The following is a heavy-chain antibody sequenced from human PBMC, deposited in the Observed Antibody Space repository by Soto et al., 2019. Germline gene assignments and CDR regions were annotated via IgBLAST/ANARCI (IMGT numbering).Heavy chain of an antibody. V-gene: IGHV1-18*01. Sequence: QVQLVQSGAEVKKPGASVKVSCKASGYTFTSYGISWVRQAPGQGLEWMGWISAYNGNTNYAQKLQGRVTMTTDTSTSTAYMELRSLSSDDTAVYYCARVAGIPDYYYYGMDVWGQGTTVTVSS. J-gene: IGHJ6*02. CDR2: ISAYNGNT. D-gene: IGHD1-20*01. CDR1: GYTFTSYG. CDR3: ARVAGIPDYYYYGMDV.